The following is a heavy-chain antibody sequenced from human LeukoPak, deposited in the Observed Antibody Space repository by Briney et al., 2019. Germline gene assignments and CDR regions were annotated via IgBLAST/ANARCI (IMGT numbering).Heavy chain of an antibody. CDR2: IYYSGST. D-gene: IGHD3-10*01. J-gene: IGHJ4*02. V-gene: IGHV4-39*01. CDR1: GGSISSSSYY. CDR3: ASWLVWFGEAIDY. Sequence: PSETLSLTCTVSGGSISSSSYYRGWIRQPPGKGLEWIGSIYYSGSTYYNPSLKSRVTISVDTSKNQFSLKLSSVTAADTAVYYCASWLVWFGEAIDYWGQGTLVTVSS.